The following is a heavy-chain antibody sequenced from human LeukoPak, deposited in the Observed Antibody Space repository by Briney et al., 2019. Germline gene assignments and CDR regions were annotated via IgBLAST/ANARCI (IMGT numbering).Heavy chain of an antibody. CDR2: FYYSGST. D-gene: IGHD2-15*01. J-gene: IGHJ6*02. Sequence: SQTLSLTCTVSGGSISSGGYYWSWIRQHPGKGLEWIGYFYYSGSTNYNPSLKSRVTISVDTSKNQFSLKLSSVTAADTAVYYCAKGAGFNAGFYYGMDVWGQGTTVTVSS. CDR1: GGSISSGGYY. CDR3: AKGAGFNAGFYYGMDV. V-gene: IGHV4-61*08.